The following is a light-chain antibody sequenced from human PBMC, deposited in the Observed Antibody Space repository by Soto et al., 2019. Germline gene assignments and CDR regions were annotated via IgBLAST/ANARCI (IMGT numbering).Light chain of an antibody. CDR2: AAS. Sequence: IQMTHFPSSLSASVGERVTITCRASQGIRYDLGWYQQKPGKAPKLLIYAASSLQSGVPSRFSGSRSGPDFTLTISSLQPEDFATYYCQQRYSSPPTFGQGTKV. V-gene: IGKV1-39*01. J-gene: IGKJ1*01. CDR3: QQRYSSPPT. CDR1: QGIRYD.